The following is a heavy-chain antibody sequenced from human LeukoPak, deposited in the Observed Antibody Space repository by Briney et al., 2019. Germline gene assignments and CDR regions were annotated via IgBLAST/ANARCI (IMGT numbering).Heavy chain of an antibody. CDR1: GFTFSSYA. V-gene: IGHV3-30*04. CDR3: AKVPLRDKSVYYFGLLDY. Sequence: GRSLRLSCAASGFTFSSYAMHWVRQAPGKGLEWVAVISYDGSNKYYADSVKGRFTISRDYSKNTLYLQMNSLRPEDTAVYYCAKVPLRDKSVYYFGLLDYWGQGTLVTVSS. J-gene: IGHJ4*02. CDR2: ISYDGSNK. D-gene: IGHD3-22*01.